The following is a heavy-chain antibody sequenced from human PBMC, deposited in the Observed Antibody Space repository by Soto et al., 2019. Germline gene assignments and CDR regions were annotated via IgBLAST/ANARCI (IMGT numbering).Heavy chain of an antibody. CDR3: TTDPGMVEDYYYYYGMDV. J-gene: IGHJ6*02. Sequence: PSETLSLTCTVSGGSISSNAWMSWVRQAPGKGLEWVGRIKSKTDGGTTDYAAPVKGRFTISRDDSKNTLYLQMNSLKTEDTAVYYCTTDPGMVEDYYYYYGMDVWGQGTTVTVSS. D-gene: IGHD1-26*01. CDR1: GGSISSNAW. CDR2: IKSKTDGGTT. V-gene: IGHV3-15*01.